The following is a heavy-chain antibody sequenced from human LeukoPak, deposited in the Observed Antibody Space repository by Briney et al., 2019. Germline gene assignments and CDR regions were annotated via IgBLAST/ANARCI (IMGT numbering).Heavy chain of an antibody. J-gene: IGHJ4*02. Sequence: PGGSLRLSCAASGFTFSSYSMNWVRQAPGKGLEWVSSISSSSSYIYYADLVKGRFTISRDNAKNSLYLQMNSLRAEDTAVYYCARGHSSLFDYWGQGTLVTVSS. D-gene: IGHD2-15*01. V-gene: IGHV3-21*01. CDR1: GFTFSSYS. CDR2: ISSSSSYI. CDR3: ARGHSSLFDY.